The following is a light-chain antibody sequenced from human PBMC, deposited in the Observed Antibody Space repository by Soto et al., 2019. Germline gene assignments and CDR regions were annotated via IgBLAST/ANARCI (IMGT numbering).Light chain of an antibody. CDR2: EGT. Sequence: QCVLTQPSSVSWSPGHSITISCTGTSSDVGGYNYVSWYQQHPGKAPKLMIYEGTQRPSGVSSRFSGSKSGNTASLTISGLQAEDEADYYCCSYASSSSYVFGTGTKVTVL. CDR3: CSYASSSSYV. V-gene: IGLV2-23*01. J-gene: IGLJ1*01. CDR1: SSDVGGYNY.